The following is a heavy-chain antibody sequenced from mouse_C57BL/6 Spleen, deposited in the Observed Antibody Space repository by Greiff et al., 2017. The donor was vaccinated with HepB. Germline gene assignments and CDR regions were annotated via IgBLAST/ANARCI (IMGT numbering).Heavy chain of an antibody. D-gene: IGHD1-1*01. CDR2: INPNNGGT. V-gene: IGHV1-26*01. J-gene: IGHJ2*01. CDR1: GYTFTDYY. Sequence: EVQLQQSGPELVKPGASVKISCKASGYTFTDYYMNWVKQSHGKSLEWFGDINPNNGGTIYNQKFKGKSTLTVDKSSSTAYMELRSLTSDDSAVYYCAFGSYYFDYWGQGTTLTVSS. CDR3: AFGSYYFDY.